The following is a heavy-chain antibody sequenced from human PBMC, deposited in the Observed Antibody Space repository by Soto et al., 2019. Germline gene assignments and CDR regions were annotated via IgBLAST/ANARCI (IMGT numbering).Heavy chain of an antibody. D-gene: IGHD4-17*01. Sequence: SGPTLVNPTETLTLTCTVSGFSLSNARMGVSWIRQPPGKALEWLAHIFSNDEKSYSTSLKSRLTISKDTSKSQVVLTMTNMDPVDTATYYCARTYGGYYYYYGMDVWGQGTTVTVSS. CDR3: ARTYGGYYYYYGMDV. CDR1: GFSLSNARMG. V-gene: IGHV2-26*01. J-gene: IGHJ6*02. CDR2: IFSNDEK.